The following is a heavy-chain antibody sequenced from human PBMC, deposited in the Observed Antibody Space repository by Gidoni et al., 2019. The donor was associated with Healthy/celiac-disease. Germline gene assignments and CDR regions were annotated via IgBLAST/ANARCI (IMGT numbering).Heavy chain of an antibody. D-gene: IGHD2-15*01. CDR2: IKSKTDGGTT. V-gene: IGHV3-15*01. CDR3: TTEGRWAFDI. J-gene: IGHJ3*02. Sequence: LEWVGRIKSKTDGGTTDYAAPVKGRFTISRDDSKNTLYLQMNSLKTEDTAVYYCTTEGRWAFDIWGQGTMVTVSS.